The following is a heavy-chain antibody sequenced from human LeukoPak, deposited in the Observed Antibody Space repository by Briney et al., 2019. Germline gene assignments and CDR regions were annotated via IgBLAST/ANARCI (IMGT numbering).Heavy chain of an antibody. D-gene: IGHD3-3*01. CDR1: GYHFTSYW. Sequence: GESLKISCQGSGYHFTSYWIAWVRQMPGKGLDWMGIIYPGDSDTRYSPSFQGQVTISADKSISTAYLQWSSLKASDTAMYYCARFGSGDYFDSWGQGTLVTVSS. CDR2: IYPGDSDT. J-gene: IGHJ4*02. V-gene: IGHV5-51*01. CDR3: ARFGSGDYFDS.